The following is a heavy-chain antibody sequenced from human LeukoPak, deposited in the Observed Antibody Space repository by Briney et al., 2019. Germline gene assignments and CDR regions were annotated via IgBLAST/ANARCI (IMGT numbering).Heavy chain of an antibody. J-gene: IGHJ5*02. Sequence: ASVKVSCKASGYTFTSYYMHWVRQAPGQGLEWMGIINPSGGSTSYAQKFQGRVTMTRDTSTSTVYMELSSLRSEDTAVYYCARGQWLAAIRDWFDPWGQGTLVTVSS. CDR1: GYTFTSYY. CDR2: INPSGGST. D-gene: IGHD2-15*01. CDR3: ARGQWLAAIRDWFDP. V-gene: IGHV1-46*01.